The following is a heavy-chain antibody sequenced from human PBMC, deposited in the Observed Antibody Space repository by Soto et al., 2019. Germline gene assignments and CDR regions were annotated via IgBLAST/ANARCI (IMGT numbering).Heavy chain of an antibody. CDR3: ATISTMVRGVIILRALDV. CDR1: GGSISSSSYY. CDR2: IYYSGST. J-gene: IGHJ6*04. D-gene: IGHD3-10*01. V-gene: IGHV4-39*01. Sequence: SETLSLTCTVSGGSISSSSYYWGWIRQPPGKGLEWIGSIYYSGSTYYNPSLKSRVTISVDTSKNQFSLKLSSVTAADTAVYYCATISTMVRGVIILRALDVWGKGTTVTVSS.